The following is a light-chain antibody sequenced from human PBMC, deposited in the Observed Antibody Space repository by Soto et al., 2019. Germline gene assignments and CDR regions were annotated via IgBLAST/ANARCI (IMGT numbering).Light chain of an antibody. J-gene: IGKJ4*01. CDR1: QSVGSH. Sequence: EIVMTQSPDSLHVSPGESVTLSCRASQSVGSHLAWYQQKPGQTPRLLIYGASTGASGTPPRFRGSGSGTQFTLNINYLRSEDIGIYYCQHHNGGVTFGAGTKVEI. V-gene: IGKV3D-15*01. CDR2: GAS. CDR3: QHHNGGVT.